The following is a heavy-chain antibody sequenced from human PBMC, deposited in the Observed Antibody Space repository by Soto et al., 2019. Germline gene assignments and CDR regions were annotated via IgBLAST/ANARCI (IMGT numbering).Heavy chain of an antibody. CDR3: AKDKAGDYPPYYYYYGMDV. J-gene: IGHJ6*02. V-gene: IGHV3-30*18. D-gene: IGHD4-17*01. CDR1: GFTFSSYG. Sequence: GGSLRLSCAASGFTFSSYGMHWVRQAPGKGLEWVAVISYDGSNKYYADSVKGRFTISRDNSKNRLYLQMKRLRAEDTAVYYCAKDKAGDYPPYYYYYGMDVWGQGTTVTVSS. CDR2: ISYDGSNK.